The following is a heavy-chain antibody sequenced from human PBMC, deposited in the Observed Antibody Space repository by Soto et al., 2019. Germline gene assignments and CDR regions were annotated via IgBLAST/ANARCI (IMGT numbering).Heavy chain of an antibody. Sequence: ASVKVSCKASGGTFSSYAITWVRQAPGQGLEWMGGIIPIFGTANYAQKFQGRVTITADKSTSTAYMELSSLRSEDTAVYYCARGFWSGPSYYYYYGRDVWVQGTTVTVSS. D-gene: IGHD3-3*01. CDR2: IIPIFGTA. CDR3: ARGFWSGPSYYYYYGRDV. V-gene: IGHV1-69*06. CDR1: GGTFSSYA. J-gene: IGHJ6*02.